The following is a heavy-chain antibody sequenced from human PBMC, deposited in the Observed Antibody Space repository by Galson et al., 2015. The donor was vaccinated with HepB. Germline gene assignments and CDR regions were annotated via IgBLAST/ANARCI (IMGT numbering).Heavy chain of an antibody. CDR3: ARGSQYCNGQSCRFDS. D-gene: IGHD2-15*01. V-gene: IGHV5-51*01. Sequence: QSGAEVKKPGESLKISCKGSGYSFTSFWIAWVRQTPGKGLEWTGIIYPGDSDTRYSPSFQGQVTISVDKSINTAYLQWSSLEASDTAMYYCARGSQYCNGQSCRFDSWGQGSLVTVSS. CDR2: IYPGDSDT. J-gene: IGHJ4*02. CDR1: GYSFTSFW.